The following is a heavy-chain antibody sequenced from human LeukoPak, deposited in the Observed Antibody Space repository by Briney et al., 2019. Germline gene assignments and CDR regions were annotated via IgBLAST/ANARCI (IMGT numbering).Heavy chain of an antibody. V-gene: IGHV3-13*01. J-gene: IGHJ4*02. CDR3: AREYRSSSGRAFDY. Sequence: WGSLRLSCAASGFTFSSYDMHWVRQATGKGLEWVSAIGTTGDTFYPGSVKGRFTISRENAKNSLYLQMNSLRAGDTAVYYCAREYRSSSGRAFDYWGQGTLVTVSS. D-gene: IGHD6-6*01. CDR2: IGTTGDT. CDR1: GFTFSSYD.